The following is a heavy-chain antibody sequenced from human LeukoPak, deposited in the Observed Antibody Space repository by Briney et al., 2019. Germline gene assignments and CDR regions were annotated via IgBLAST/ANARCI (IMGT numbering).Heavy chain of an antibody. CDR2: VNPNRGGT. D-gene: IGHD6-6*01. Sequence: ASVKVSCKASGYTFTGYYMHWVRQAPGQGLEWMGWVNPNRGGTNYAQKFQGRVTMTRDTSISTAYMELSRLRSDDTAVYYCARGIAARRFDYWGQGTLVTVSS. CDR3: ARGIAARRFDY. J-gene: IGHJ4*02. V-gene: IGHV1-2*02. CDR1: GYTFTGYY.